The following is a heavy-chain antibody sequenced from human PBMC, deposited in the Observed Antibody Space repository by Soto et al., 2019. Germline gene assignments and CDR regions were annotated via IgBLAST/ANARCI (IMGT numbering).Heavy chain of an antibody. J-gene: IGHJ5*02. Sequence: ASVKVSCKASGYTFTSYGISWVRQAPGQGLEWMGWISAYNGNTNYAQKLQGRVTMTTDTSTSAAYMELRSLRSDDTAVYYCARGGITIFGVVMIDNWFDPWGQGTLVTVSS. D-gene: IGHD3-3*01. CDR1: GYTFTSYG. V-gene: IGHV1-18*01. CDR2: ISAYNGNT. CDR3: ARGGITIFGVVMIDNWFDP.